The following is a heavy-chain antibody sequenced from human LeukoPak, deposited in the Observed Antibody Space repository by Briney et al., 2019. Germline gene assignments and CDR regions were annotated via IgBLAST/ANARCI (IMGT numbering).Heavy chain of an antibody. CDR1: GYTFTSYG. CDR3: ARDRITMVFDP. Sequence: ASVKVSCKASGYTFTSYGISWVRQAPGQGLEWMGGIIPIFGTANYAQKFQGRVTITADESTSTAYMELSSLRSEDTAVYYCARDRITMVFDPWGQGTLVTVSS. V-gene: IGHV1-69*13. D-gene: IGHD3-10*01. CDR2: IIPIFGTA. J-gene: IGHJ5*02.